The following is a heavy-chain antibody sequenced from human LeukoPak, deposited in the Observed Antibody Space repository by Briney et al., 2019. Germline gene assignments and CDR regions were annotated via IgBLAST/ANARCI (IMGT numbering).Heavy chain of an antibody. Sequence: SVKVSCKASGGTFSSYAISWVRQAPGQGLEWMGRIIPILGIANYAQKFQGRVTITADRSTSTAYMELSSLGSEDTAVYYCASHDYYDSSGYYPFDYWGQGTLVTVSS. V-gene: IGHV1-69*04. D-gene: IGHD3-22*01. CDR3: ASHDYYDSSGYYPFDY. CDR2: IIPILGIA. CDR1: GGTFSSYA. J-gene: IGHJ4*02.